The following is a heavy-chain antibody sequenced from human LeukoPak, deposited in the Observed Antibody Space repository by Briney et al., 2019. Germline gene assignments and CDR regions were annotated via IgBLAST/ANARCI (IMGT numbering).Heavy chain of an antibody. CDR2: IYYSGST. CDR1: GGSISSDDYY. Sequence: SETLSLTCTVSGGSISSDDYYWSWIRQPPGKGLEWIGYIYYSGSTYYNPSLKSRVTISVDTSKNQYSLKLSSVTAADTAVYYCARFRIAAVSYYYYGMDVWGQGTTVTVSS. V-gene: IGHV4-30-4*01. CDR3: ARFRIAAVSYYYYGMDV. D-gene: IGHD6-13*01. J-gene: IGHJ6*02.